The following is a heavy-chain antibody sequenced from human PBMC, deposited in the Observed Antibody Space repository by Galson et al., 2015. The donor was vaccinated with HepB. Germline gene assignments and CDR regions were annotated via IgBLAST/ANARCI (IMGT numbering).Heavy chain of an antibody. CDR1: GGSISSYY. V-gene: IGHV4-59*01. J-gene: IGHJ1*01. Sequence: SETLSLTCTVSGGSISSYYWSWIRQPPGKGLEWIGYIYYSGSTNYNPSLKSRVTISVDTSKNQFSLKLSSVTAADTAVYYCARGRGRVIEGAKTNEYFQHWGQGTLVTVSS. D-gene: IGHD1-26*01. CDR3: ARGRGRVIEGAKTNEYFQH. CDR2: IYYSGST.